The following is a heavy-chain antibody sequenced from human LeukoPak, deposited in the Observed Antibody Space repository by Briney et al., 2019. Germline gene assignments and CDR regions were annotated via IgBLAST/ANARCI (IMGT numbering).Heavy chain of an antibody. D-gene: IGHD1-1*01. CDR3: ARQSWNAHYFGTDS. V-gene: IGHV6-1*01. Sequence: SQTLSLPCTISGDRESSNSAAWHWIRQSPSRGLEWLGRTYYRSKWYNDHAESVKSRITINPDTSKNQLYLQLNSVTPEGTAVDYCARQSWNAHYFGTDSSGPGTTVTVSS. CDR2: TYYRSKWYN. J-gene: IGHJ6*02. CDR1: GDRESSNSAA.